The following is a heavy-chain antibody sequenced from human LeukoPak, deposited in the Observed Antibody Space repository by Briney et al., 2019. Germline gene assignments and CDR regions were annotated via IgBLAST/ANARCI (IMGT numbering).Heavy chain of an antibody. Sequence: GGSLRLSCAASGFTFSIYWMHWVRQAPGKGLVWVSRINTDGSSTNYADSVKGRFIISRDNAKNALYLQMNSLRAEDTAVYYCAREGTSQQLVPPYFDYWGQGTLVTVSS. J-gene: IGHJ4*02. CDR2: INTDGSST. CDR3: AREGTSQQLVPPYFDY. D-gene: IGHD6-13*01. CDR1: GFTFSIYW. V-gene: IGHV3-74*01.